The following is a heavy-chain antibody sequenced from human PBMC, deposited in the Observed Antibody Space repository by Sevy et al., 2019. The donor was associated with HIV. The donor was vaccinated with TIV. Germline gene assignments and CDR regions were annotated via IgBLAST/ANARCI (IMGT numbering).Heavy chain of an antibody. J-gene: IGHJ6*02. CDR3: ARSGGYSDYGMDV. CDR2: VGPAGDQ. V-gene: IGHV3-13*05. Sequence: GESLKISCVAAGFTFSSYDMHWVRQVTGKGLEWISGVGPAGDQFYQGSVKGRFTISRENAKNSFYLQMNNLRAGDTAVYYCARSGGYSDYGMDVWGQGTTVTVSS. D-gene: IGHD5-12*01. CDR1: GFTFSSYD.